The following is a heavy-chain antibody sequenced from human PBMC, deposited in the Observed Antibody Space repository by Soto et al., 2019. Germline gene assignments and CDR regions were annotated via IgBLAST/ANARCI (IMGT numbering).Heavy chain of an antibody. D-gene: IGHD3-10*01. CDR2: ISGPGSDT. J-gene: IGHJ4*02. CDR1: GFIFSAYF. V-gene: IGHV3-23*01. CDR3: AREDGGGPFDY. Sequence: GGSLRLSCEASGFIFSAYFMTWVRQAPGKGLEWVSGISGPGSDTDYADSVKGRFTISRDNSKNTLFLQMSSLRVEDTAVYYCAREDGGGPFDYWSQGTLVTVSS.